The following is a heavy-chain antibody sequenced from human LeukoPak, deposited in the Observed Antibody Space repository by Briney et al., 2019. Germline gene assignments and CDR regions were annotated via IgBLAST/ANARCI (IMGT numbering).Heavy chain of an antibody. CDR1: GCSRIGHW. CDR2: IFYSGGST. J-gene: IGHJ3*02. V-gene: IGHV4-59*11. D-gene: IGHD3-10*01. CDR3: ARHRPAINQYGPYDAFDI. Sequence: SETLSLTCTVAGCSRIGHWWCWIRQPPEKLLEWIGDIFYSGGSTNYNLSLKSRLTMPLDTSKNQFSLKLSSVTAADTAVYYCARHRPAINQYGPYDAFDIWGQGTMVIVSS.